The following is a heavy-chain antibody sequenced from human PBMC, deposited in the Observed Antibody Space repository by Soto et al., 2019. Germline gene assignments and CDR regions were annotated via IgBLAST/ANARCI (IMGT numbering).Heavy chain of an antibody. J-gene: IGHJ4*02. Sequence: PSDSLSLTCTSSGRPISSGHFYWSWIRQPPGKGLEWIGYIYYSGSTYYNPSLKSRVTISVDTSKNQFFLKLSSVTAADTAVYYCARAKVVRGVADYWGQG. CDR1: GRPISSGHFY. V-gene: IGHV4-30-4*02. CDR3: ARAKVVRGVADY. CDR2: IYYSGST. D-gene: IGHD3-10*02.